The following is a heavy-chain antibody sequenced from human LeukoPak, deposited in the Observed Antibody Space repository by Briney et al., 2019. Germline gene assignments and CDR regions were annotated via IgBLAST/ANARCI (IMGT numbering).Heavy chain of an antibody. CDR2: INHSGST. V-gene: IGHV4-34*01. CDR3: ARGFTYYDYVWGSYRRQSPAFDY. Sequence: PGGSLRLSCAASGFTFSSYSMNWVRQPPGMGLEWIGEINHSGSTNYNPSLKSRVTISVDTSKNQFSLKLSSVTAADTAVYYCARGFTYYDYVWGSYRRQSPAFDYWGQGTLVTVSS. CDR1: GFTFSSYS. D-gene: IGHD3-16*02. J-gene: IGHJ4*02.